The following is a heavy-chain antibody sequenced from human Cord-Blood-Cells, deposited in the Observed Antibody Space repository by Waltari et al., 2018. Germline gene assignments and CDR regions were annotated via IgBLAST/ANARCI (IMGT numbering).Heavy chain of an antibody. V-gene: IGHV4-39*01. CDR1: DGSIGSSCYY. Sequence: QLQLQASGPGLVKPSELLSLTCTFSDGSIGSSCYYWGRIRQPPGKGLEWIGSFYYSGITYYNPSLKSRVTISVDTSKNQFSLKLSSVTAADTAVYYCAISIAAAVGCFDYWGQGTLVTVSS. CDR2: FYYSGIT. D-gene: IGHD6-13*01. J-gene: IGHJ4*02. CDR3: AISIAAAVGCFDY.